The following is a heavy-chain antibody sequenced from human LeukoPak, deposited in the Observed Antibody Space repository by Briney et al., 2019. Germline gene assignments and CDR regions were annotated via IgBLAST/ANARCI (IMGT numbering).Heavy chain of an antibody. J-gene: IGHJ4*02. CDR3: TRDQMNY. CDR2: IFSNGDT. D-gene: IGHD5-24*01. Sequence: QPGGSLRLSCTASEFTVSRNYMLWVRQAPGEGLEWVSLIFSNGDTHYADSVKGRFTISRDTSKNTVYLQMNSLRVEDTAMYYCTRDQMNYWGQGTLVTVSS. V-gene: IGHV3-53*01. CDR1: EFTVSRNY.